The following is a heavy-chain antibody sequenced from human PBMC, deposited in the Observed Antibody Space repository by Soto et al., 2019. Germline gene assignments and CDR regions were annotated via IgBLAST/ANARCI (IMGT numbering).Heavy chain of an antibody. D-gene: IGHD2-2*01. J-gene: IGHJ4*02. CDR3: AREYANSPEAFDF. V-gene: IGHV4-61*01. CDR2: IYYTGST. CDR1: GRSVNRDSHK. Sequence: PPATLPLTCTVCGRSVNRDSHKWSWIRQPPGKGLEWIWYIYYTGSTNYNPSLKSRVTISLDTSRNQFSLKLSSVTAADTAVFYCAREYANSPEAFDFWGQGALVTVS.